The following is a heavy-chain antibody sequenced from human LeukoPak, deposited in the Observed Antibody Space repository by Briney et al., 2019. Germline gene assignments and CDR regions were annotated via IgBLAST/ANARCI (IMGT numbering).Heavy chain of an antibody. V-gene: IGHV1-69*13. J-gene: IGHJ5*02. Sequence: GASVKVSCKASGGTFSSYAISWVRQAPGQGLEWMGGIIPIFGTANYAQKFQGRVTITADESTSTAYMELSSLRSEDTAVYYCARSVPYGTTWYGRSDLWGQGTLVTVSS. CDR3: ARSVPYGTTWYGRSDL. CDR2: IIPIFGTA. D-gene: IGHD6-13*01. CDR1: GGTFSSYA.